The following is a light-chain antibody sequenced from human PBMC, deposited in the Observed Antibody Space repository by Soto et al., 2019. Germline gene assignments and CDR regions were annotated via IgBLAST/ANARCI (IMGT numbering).Light chain of an antibody. CDR3: GSYTITDTPVV. CDR2: EVS. V-gene: IGLV2-14*01. Sequence: QSPLAQPSSVSGSPGQSITISCTGTSTDVGGYNYVSWYQHHPGKGPKLIIYEVSNRPSGVSDRFSGSKSGNKASLIISNLEAEDESDYYCGSYTITDTPVVFGTGTNVTVL. CDR1: STDVGGYNY. J-gene: IGLJ1*01.